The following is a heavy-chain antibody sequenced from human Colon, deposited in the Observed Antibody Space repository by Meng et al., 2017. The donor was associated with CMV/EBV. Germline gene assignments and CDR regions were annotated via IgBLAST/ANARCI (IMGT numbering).Heavy chain of an antibody. CDR2: ISSSGTTI. V-gene: IGHV3-11*01. Sequence: SGFTFRDDYMSWIRQAPGKGLEWVSYISSSGTTIYYTDSVKGRFTISRDNAKNPLHLQMDSLRAEDTAVYYCARELNVVVGLRWFDPWGPGTLVTVSS. D-gene: IGHD1-26*01. CDR3: ARELNVVVGLRWFDP. CDR1: GFTFRDDY. J-gene: IGHJ5*02.